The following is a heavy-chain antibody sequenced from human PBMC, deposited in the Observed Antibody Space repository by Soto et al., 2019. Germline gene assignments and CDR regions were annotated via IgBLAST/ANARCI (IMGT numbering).Heavy chain of an antibody. D-gene: IGHD1-1*01. CDR2: MSHSGGT. CDR1: GGFVSSGSYY. V-gene: IGHV4-34*01. CDR3: ARVERGTATTVVDAFDI. J-gene: IGHJ3*02. Sequence: QVQLQQWGAGLLKPSETLSLTCAVYGGFVSSGSYYWSWIRQPPGKGLEWIGEMSHSGGTHFNPSLKSRVTRSVDTSKNQFSLKTSSVTAADTALYYCARVERGTATTVVDAFDIWGPGTMVTVSS.